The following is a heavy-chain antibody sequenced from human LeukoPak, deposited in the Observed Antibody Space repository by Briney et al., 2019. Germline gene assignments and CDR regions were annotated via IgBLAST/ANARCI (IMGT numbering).Heavy chain of an antibody. CDR3: ARADYYGSGSQRGAFDI. D-gene: IGHD3-10*01. V-gene: IGHV4-59*01. Sequence: SETLSLTCAVYGGSISSYYWSWIRQPPGKGLEWIGYIYYSGSTNYNPSLKSRVTISVDTSKNQFSLKLSSVTAADTAVYYCARADYYGSGSQRGAFDIWGQGTMVTVSS. J-gene: IGHJ3*02. CDR2: IYYSGST. CDR1: GGSISSYY.